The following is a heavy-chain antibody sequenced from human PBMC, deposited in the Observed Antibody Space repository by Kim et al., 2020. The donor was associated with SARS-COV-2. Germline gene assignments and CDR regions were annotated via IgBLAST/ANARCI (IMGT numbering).Heavy chain of an antibody. CDR1: GFTFSSYS. CDR3: ARFEVLRGYSGYEQFIPLVRLEEPVDY. Sequence: GGSLRLSCAASGFTFSSYSMNWVRQAPGKGLEWVSYISSSSSTIYYADSVKGRFTISRDNAKNSLYLQMNSLRDEDTAVYYCARFEVLRGYSGYEQFIPLVRLEEPVDYWGQGTLVTVSS. V-gene: IGHV3-48*02. CDR2: ISSSSSTI. J-gene: IGHJ4*02. D-gene: IGHD5-12*01.